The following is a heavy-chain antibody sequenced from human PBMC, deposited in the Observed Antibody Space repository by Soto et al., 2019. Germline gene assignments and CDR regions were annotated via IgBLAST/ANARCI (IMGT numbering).Heavy chain of an antibody. CDR3: ARESAFYCSSTSCYSSGPHTAMVVNYYYYGMDV. CDR1: GYTFTSYG. D-gene: IGHD2-2*02. V-gene: IGHV1-18*01. J-gene: IGHJ6*02. Sequence: APVKVSCKPSGYTFTSYGINWVRQPPAQGLEWMGWISAYTAYTKYAQKLQGRVTMNTDTSASTAYMELRSLRSDDTAVYDCARESAFYCSSTSCYSSGPHTAMVVNYYYYGMDVWGQGTTVTVSS. CDR2: ISAYTAYT.